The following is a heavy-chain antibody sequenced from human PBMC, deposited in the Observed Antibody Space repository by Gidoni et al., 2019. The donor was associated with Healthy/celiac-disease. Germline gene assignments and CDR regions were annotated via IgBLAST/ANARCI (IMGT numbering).Heavy chain of an antibody. CDR2: IRSKANSYAT. Sequence: EVQLVESGGGLVQPGGSLKLSCAASGFTFSGSAMHWVRQAAGKGLEWVGRIRSKANSYATAYAASVKGRFTISRDDSKNTAYLQMNSLKTEDTAVYYCTRRVGATDYWGQGTLVTVSS. D-gene: IGHD1-26*01. CDR1: GFTFSGSA. CDR3: TRRVGATDY. J-gene: IGHJ4*02. V-gene: IGHV3-73*01.